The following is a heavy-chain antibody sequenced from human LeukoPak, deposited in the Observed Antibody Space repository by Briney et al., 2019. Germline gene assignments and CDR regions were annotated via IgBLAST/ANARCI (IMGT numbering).Heavy chain of an antibody. J-gene: IGHJ6*04. CDR2: IIPIFGTA. CDR1: RGAFSSYA. D-gene: IGHD4-17*01. Sequence: SVKVSCKASRGAFSSYAISWVRQAPGQGLEWMGGIIPIFGTANYAQKFQGRVTITADKSTSTAYMELSSLRSEDTAVYYCASYYGDYGSGMDVWGKGTTVTVSS. V-gene: IGHV1-69*06. CDR3: ASYYGDYGSGMDV.